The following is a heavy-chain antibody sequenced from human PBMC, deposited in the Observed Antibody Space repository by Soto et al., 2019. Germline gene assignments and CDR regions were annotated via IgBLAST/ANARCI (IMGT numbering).Heavy chain of an antibody. CDR2: IHSDGSST. D-gene: IGHD2-21*02. CDR1: GFTFSYYW. CDR3: ARGDRGAFDL. V-gene: IGHV3-74*01. Sequence: EVQLVESEGGLVQPGGSLRLSCAASGFTFSYYWMHWVRQAPGQGLVWVSRIHSDGSSTTYADSVKGRFTISRDNAKNTLYLQRNSLSAEDTDVYYCARGDRGAFDLWGQGTMVTVSS. J-gene: IGHJ3*01.